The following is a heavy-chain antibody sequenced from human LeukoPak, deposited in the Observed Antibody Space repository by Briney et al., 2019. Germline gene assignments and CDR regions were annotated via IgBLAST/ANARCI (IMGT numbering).Heavy chain of an antibody. Sequence: SSVKVSSKASGGAFSSYTISWVRQAPGQGLEWMAGIIPIFGTTNYAQRFQGRVTISADESTSTAYMELSSLRSEDTAVYYCASVWFGPTIHGYFQHWGQGTLVTVSS. CDR3: ASVWFGPTIHGYFQH. V-gene: IGHV1-69*13. CDR1: GGAFSSYT. D-gene: IGHD3-10*01. J-gene: IGHJ1*01. CDR2: IIPIFGTT.